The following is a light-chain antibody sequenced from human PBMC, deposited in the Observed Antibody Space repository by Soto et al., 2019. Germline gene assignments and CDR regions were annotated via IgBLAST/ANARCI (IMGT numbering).Light chain of an antibody. V-gene: IGKV3-20*01. CDR2: GAS. J-gene: IGKJ2*01. Sequence: EIVLTQSPGTLSLSPGERATLSCRASQSVSSSSLAWYQQKPGQAPRLLIYGASSRATGIPDRFSGSGSGTDLTLTISRLEPEDFAAFYCQQYGSSPYTFGQGTKLEIK. CDR3: QQYGSSPYT. CDR1: QSVSSSS.